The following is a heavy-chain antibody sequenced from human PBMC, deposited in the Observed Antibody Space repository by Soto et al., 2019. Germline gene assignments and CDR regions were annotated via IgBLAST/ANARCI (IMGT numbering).Heavy chain of an antibody. J-gene: IGHJ3*02. V-gene: IGHV4-59*01. CDR1: GGSISSYY. CDR3: ASGVVAATDDAFDI. CDR2: IYYSGST. Sequence: QVQLQESCPRLVKPSETLSLTCTVSGGSISSYYWSWIRQPPGKGLEWIGYIYYSGSTNYNPSLKSRVTISVDTSKNQFSLKLSSVTAADTAVYYCASGVVAATDDAFDIWGQGTMVTVSS. D-gene: IGHD2-15*01.